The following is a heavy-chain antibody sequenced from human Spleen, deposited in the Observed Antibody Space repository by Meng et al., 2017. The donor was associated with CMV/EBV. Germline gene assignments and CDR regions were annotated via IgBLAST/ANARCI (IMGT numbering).Heavy chain of an antibody. CDR3: ATDGVVPASSTFQH. CDR1: GYTLTELS. D-gene: IGHD2-2*01. Sequence: KVSGYTLTELSMHWVRQAPGKGLEWMEGFDPEDGETIYAQKFQGRVTMTEDTSTDTAYMELSSLRSEDTAVYYCATDGVVPASSTFQHWGQGTLVTVSS. CDR2: FDPEDGET. V-gene: IGHV1-24*01. J-gene: IGHJ1*01.